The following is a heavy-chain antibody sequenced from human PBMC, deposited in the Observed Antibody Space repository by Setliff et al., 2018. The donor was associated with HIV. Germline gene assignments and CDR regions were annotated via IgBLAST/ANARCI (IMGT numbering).Heavy chain of an antibody. CDR2: IRDKTSGGTA. CDR3: IRGPWRTGRDV. CDR1: GFTFGAYA. D-gene: IGHD5-12*01. Sequence: GESLTISCTGTGFTFGAYATTCFRQAPGKGLEWVGFIRDKTSGGTAEYAASVKGRFTLSRDDSKSVAYLQMKSLKTDDTAVYYCIRGPWRTGRDVGGQGTTVTVSS. J-gene: IGHJ6*02. V-gene: IGHV3-49*03.